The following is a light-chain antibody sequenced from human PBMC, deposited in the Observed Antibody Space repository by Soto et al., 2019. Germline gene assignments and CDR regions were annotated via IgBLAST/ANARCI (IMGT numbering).Light chain of an antibody. CDR3: CSYAGSSTWV. Sequence: LTQPASVSGSPGQSITISCTGTSSDVGSYNLVSWYQQHPGKAPKLMIYEVSKRPSGVSNRFSGSKSGNTASLTISGLQAEDEADYYCCSYAGSSTWVFGTGTKVTVL. CDR1: SSDVGSYNL. CDR2: EVS. V-gene: IGLV2-23*02. J-gene: IGLJ1*01.